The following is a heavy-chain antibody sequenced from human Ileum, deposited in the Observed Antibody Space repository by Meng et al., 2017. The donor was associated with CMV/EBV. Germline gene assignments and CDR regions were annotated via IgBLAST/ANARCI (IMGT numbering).Heavy chain of an antibody. D-gene: IGHD3/OR15-3a*01. CDR3: ARDGLGPEFFQH. CDR2: INHAGTT. CDR1: GGSFSGYY. V-gene: IGHV4-34*01. Sequence: LTCAVYGGSFSGYYRSWIRQPPGKGLEWIGEINHAGTTNYNPSLKSRVSISIDTSKKQFFLKLSSVTAADTAVYYCARDGLGPEFFQHWGQGNLVTVSS. J-gene: IGHJ1*01.